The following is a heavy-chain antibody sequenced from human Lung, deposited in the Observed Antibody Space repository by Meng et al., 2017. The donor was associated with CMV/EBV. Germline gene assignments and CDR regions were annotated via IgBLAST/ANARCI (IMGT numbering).Heavy chain of an antibody. J-gene: IGHJ6*02. D-gene: IGHD2-2*01. CDR1: VGTFSSYA. V-gene: IGHV1-69*10. CDR2: IIPILGIA. CDR3: ARAIIRGVLAVDYYYGMDG. Sequence: SSXXVSXQASVGTFSSYAISWVRQAPGQGLEWMGGIIPILGIANYAQKFQGRVTITADKSTSPAYMELSSLRSEDTAVYYCARAIIRGVLAVDYYYGMDGXGQGXTVTVSS.